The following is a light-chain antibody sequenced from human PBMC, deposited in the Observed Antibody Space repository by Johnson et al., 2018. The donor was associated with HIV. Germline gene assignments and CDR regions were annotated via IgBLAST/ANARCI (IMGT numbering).Light chain of an antibody. CDR2: DNN. J-gene: IGLJ1*01. CDR1: SSNVGSSF. CDR3: GTWDTSLSASYV. V-gene: IGLV1-51*01. Sequence: QSVLTQPPSVSAAPGQTVTISCSGSSSNVGSSFVSWYRQVPGTAPKLLIYDNNKRPSVIPGRFSGSKSGPSATLGITGLQTGDEADYYCGTWDTSLSASYVFATGTTVTVL.